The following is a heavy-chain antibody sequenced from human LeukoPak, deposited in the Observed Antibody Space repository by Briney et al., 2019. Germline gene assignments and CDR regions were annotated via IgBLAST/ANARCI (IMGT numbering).Heavy chain of an antibody. J-gene: IGHJ4*02. CDR3: ARDNPTYYDFWSGYYLDY. D-gene: IGHD3-3*01. CDR2: IDQDGSEK. V-gene: IGHV3-7*01. Sequence: GGSLRLSCAASGVIFNQYWMSWVRQAPGRGLEWVANIDQDGSEKHYVDSVKGRFTISRDNARNSLYLQMNSLRAEDTAVYYCARDNPTYYDFWSGYYLDYWGQGTLVTVSS. CDR1: GVIFNQYW.